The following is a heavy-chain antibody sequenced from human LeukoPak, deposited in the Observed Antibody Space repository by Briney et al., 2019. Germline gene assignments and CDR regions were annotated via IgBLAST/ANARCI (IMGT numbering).Heavy chain of an antibody. CDR1: GFTFSNYA. J-gene: IGHJ4*02. V-gene: IGHV3-23*01. D-gene: IGHD2-15*01. Sequence: TGGSLRLSCAASGFTFSNYAMTWVRQAPGKGLEWVSTICGSGGDTHYADSVKGRFAISRDTSKYTLQLQMNSLRAEDAAVYYCVRGRTASCYSPSDYWGQGILVTVSS. CDR3: VRGRTASCYSPSDY. CDR2: ICGSGGDT.